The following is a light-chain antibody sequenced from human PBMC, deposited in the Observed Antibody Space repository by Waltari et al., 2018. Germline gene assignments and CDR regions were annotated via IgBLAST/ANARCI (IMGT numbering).Light chain of an antibody. J-gene: IGKJ4*01. CDR3: QQYSNRPPLT. CDR1: QSVSGK. V-gene: IGKV3-15*01. Sequence: EIVMTQSPATLSESPGERVTLSCRASQSVSGKLAWFQQKPGQAPRLLIYGATARATGIPDRFSGSGSGTEFTLTISSLQSDDGAVYYCQQYSNRPPLTFGGGTKVEIK. CDR2: GAT.